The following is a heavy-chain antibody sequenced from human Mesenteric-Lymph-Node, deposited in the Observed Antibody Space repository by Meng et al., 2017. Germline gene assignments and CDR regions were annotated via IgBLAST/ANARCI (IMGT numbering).Heavy chain of an antibody. V-gene: IGHV3-21*01. CDR3: ARDYDTSDNSAWWGGWHYYAVDV. D-gene: IGHD6-19*01. CDR2: ISPDSSST. CDR1: GFPLSDYL. J-gene: IGHJ6*02. Sequence: GESLKISCAASGFPLSDYLMDWVRQAPGKGLEWVSLISPDSSSTHYADSVRGRFTVSRDNAKNSLYLQMNSLSVEDTAVYYCARDYDTSDNSAWWGGWHYYAVDVWGQGTTVTVSS.